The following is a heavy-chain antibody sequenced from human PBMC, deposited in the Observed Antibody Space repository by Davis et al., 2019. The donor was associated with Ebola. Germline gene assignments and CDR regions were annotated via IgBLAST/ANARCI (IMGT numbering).Heavy chain of an antibody. Sequence: GESLKISCKGSGYSFTSYWIGWVRQMLGKGLEWMGIIYPGDSDTRYSPSFQGQVTISADKSISTAYLQWSSLTASDTAMYYCARGGELSLWAFDYWGQGTLVTVSS. CDR1: GYSFTSYW. V-gene: IGHV5-51*01. CDR3: ARGGELSLWAFDY. CDR2: IYPGDSDT. J-gene: IGHJ4*02. D-gene: IGHD3-16*02.